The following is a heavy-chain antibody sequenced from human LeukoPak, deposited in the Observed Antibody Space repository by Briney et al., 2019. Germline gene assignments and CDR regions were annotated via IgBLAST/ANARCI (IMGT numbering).Heavy chain of an antibody. D-gene: IGHD3-22*01. Sequence: GASVKVSCKASGYTFTSYGISWVRQAPGQGLEWMGWISAYNGNTNYAQKLQGRVTMTTDTSTSTAYMELRSLRSDDTAVYYCARDESVVVVPTDAFDIWGQGTMVTVSS. CDR1: GYTFTSYG. V-gene: IGHV1-18*01. CDR3: ARDESVVVVPTDAFDI. CDR2: ISAYNGNT. J-gene: IGHJ3*02.